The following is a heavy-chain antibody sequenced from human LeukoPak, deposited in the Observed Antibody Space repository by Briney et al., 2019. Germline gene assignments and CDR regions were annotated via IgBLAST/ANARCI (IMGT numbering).Heavy chain of an antibody. D-gene: IGHD5-12*01. Sequence: SGTLSLTCAVSGASISSNNWWTWVRQPPGKGLEWIGEIYHGGSTNYNTSLKSRVTISVDKSKNQFSLNLTSVTAADTSVYYCATNSGWRLDYWGQGALVTVSS. J-gene: IGHJ4*02. V-gene: IGHV4-4*02. CDR3: ATNSGWRLDY. CDR1: GASISSNNW. CDR2: IYHGGST.